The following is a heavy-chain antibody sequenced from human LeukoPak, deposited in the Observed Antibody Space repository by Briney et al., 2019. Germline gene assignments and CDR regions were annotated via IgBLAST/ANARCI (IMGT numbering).Heavy chain of an antibody. D-gene: IGHD3-10*01. Sequence: SETLSLTCTVSGGSISSGGYYWSWIRQHPGKGLEWIGYIYYSGSTYYNPSLKSRVTISVDTSKNQFSLKLSSVTAADTAVYYCARECIYGLGSYPVNWFDPWGQGTLVTASS. CDR1: GGSISSGGYY. J-gene: IGHJ5*02. CDR3: ARECIYGLGSYPVNWFDP. CDR2: IYYSGST. V-gene: IGHV4-31*03.